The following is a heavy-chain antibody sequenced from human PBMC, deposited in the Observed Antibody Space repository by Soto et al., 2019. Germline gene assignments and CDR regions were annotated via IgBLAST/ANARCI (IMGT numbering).Heavy chain of an antibody. Sequence: QVQLVESGGGVVQPGRPLRLSCAASGFNFGYYGMHWVRQAPGKGLEWVAIISYDGKDKYYTDSVKGRFTISRDNSKNTLYLQMNRLKPEDTAVYYCAKKRIGGYCSTNRCYVLQHWGQGTLVTVSS. V-gene: IGHV3-30*18. J-gene: IGHJ1*01. CDR2: ISYDGKDK. CDR3: AKKRIGGYCSTNRCYVLQH. CDR1: GFNFGYYG. D-gene: IGHD2-2*01.